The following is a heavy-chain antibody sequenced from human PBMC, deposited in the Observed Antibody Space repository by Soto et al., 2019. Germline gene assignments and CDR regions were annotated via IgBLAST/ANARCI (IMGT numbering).Heavy chain of an antibody. CDR3: ARYIEPPGLLFDF. D-gene: IGHD3-10*01. CDR1: GFSFSDYY. V-gene: IGHV3-11*01. CDR2: ISFSDNSI. J-gene: IGHJ4*02. Sequence: GGSLRLSCAASGFSFSDYYMSWIRQAPGKGLEWVSYISFSDNSIYYADSVKGRFTISRDNAKSSLYLQMNSLRAEDTAVYYCARYIEPPGLLFDFWGQGTLVTVSS.